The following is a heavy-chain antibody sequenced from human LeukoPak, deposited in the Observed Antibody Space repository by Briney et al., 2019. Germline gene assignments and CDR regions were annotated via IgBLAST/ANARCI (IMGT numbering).Heavy chain of an antibody. CDR3: AREKMGGETPHYYYYYMDV. J-gene: IGHJ6*03. CDR1: GDSVSSNSAA. D-gene: IGHD3-16*01. CDR2: TYYRSKWYN. V-gene: IGHV6-1*01. Sequence: SQTLSLTCAISGDSVSSNSAAWNWIRQSPSRGLEWLGRTYYRSKWYNDYAVSVKSRITINPDTSKNQFSLQLNSVTPEDTAVYYCAREKMGGETPHYYYYYMDVWGKGTTVTVSS.